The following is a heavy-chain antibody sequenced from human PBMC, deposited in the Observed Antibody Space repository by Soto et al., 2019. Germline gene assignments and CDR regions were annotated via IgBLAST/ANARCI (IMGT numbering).Heavy chain of an antibody. V-gene: IGHV3-48*02. CDR1: GFTFSSYS. CDR2: ISSSSTI. J-gene: IGHJ4*02. CDR3: ARDLPMEYY. D-gene: IGHD3-10*01. Sequence: PGGSLRLSCAASGFTFSSYSMNWVRQAPGKGLEWVSYISSSSTIYYADSVKGRFTISRDNAKNSLYLQMNSLRDEDTAVYYCARDLPMEYYWGQGTLVTVSS.